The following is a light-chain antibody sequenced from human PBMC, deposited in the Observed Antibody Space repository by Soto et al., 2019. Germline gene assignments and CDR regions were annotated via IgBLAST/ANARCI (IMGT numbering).Light chain of an antibody. Sequence: QSALTQPASLSGSPGQSITISCTGTSRDVGSYNLVSWYQKHPGKAPKLIIYEGSKRPSGVSDRFSGSKSGNTAALTISGLQAEDESDYYCCSYAGSNTWVFGGGTKLTVL. CDR2: EGS. CDR3: CSYAGSNTWV. V-gene: IGLV2-23*01. CDR1: SRDVGSYNL. J-gene: IGLJ3*02.